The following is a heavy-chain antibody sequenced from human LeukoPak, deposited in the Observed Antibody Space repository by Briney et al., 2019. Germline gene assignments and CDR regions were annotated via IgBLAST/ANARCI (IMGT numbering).Heavy chain of an antibody. J-gene: IGHJ5*02. CDR2: INHAGAT. Sequence: SETLSLTCALYGGSFTYYYWTWIRQSPGKGLEWIGEINHAGATDYNPSLKSRVTISVDTSKNQFSLKLNSVTAADTAVYYCARDFYDYDFWSGYPNWFDPWGQGTLVTVSS. CDR1: GGSFTYYY. CDR3: ARDFYDYDFWSGYPNWFDP. D-gene: IGHD3-3*01. V-gene: IGHV4-34*01.